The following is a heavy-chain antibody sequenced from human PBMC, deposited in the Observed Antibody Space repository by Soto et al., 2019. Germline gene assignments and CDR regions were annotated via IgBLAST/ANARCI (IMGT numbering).Heavy chain of an antibody. Sequence: SLRLSCAASGFTFSSYAMSWVRQAPGKGLEWVSAISGSGGSTYYADSVKGRFTISRDNSKNTLYLQMNSLRAEDTAVYYCAKDGSITMIVVVITGYDYWGQGTLVTVSS. J-gene: IGHJ4*02. CDR1: GFTFSSYA. CDR3: AKDGSITMIVVVITGYDY. D-gene: IGHD3-22*01. V-gene: IGHV3-23*01. CDR2: ISGSGGST.